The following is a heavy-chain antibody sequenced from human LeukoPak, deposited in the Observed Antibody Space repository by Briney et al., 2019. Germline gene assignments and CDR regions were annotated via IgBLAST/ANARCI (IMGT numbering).Heavy chain of an antibody. CDR2: IRSGGET. CDR3: AKANWVSNADAVW. CDR1: GFSFSNYA. J-gene: IGHJ4*02. D-gene: IGHD1-1*01. V-gene: IGHV3-23*01. Sequence: GGSLRLSCVASGFSFSNYAMSWVRQAPARGPEWVSSIRSGGETFYADSVKGRFTLSRDDSRNTVYLQLNNLRVEDTAIYYCAKANWVSNADAVWWGQGTQVTVSS.